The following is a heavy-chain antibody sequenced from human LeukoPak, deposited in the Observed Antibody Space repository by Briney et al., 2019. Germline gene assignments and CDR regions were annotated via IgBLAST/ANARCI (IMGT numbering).Heavy chain of an antibody. V-gene: IGHV3-9*01. CDR1: GFTFDDYA. Sequence: GGSLRLSCAASGFTFDDYAMHWVRQAPGKGLEWVSGITWNSDNIEYADSVKGRFTISRDNAKNSLYLQMNSLRAEDTAVYYCARSSGWYHRGPDYYYYYMDVWGKGTTVTVS. CDR3: ARSSGWYHRGPDYYYYYMDV. CDR2: ITWNSDNI. J-gene: IGHJ6*03. D-gene: IGHD6-19*01.